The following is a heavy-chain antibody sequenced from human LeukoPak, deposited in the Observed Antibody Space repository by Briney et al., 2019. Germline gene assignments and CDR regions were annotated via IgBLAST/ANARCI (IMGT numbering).Heavy chain of an antibody. Sequence: PGGSLRLSCAASGFTFSSYAMSWVRQAPGKGLEWVSAISGSGGSTYYADSVKGRFTISRDNSKNTLYLQMNSRRAEDTAVYYCAKADRSGWYIAYFDYWGQGTLVTVSS. V-gene: IGHV3-23*01. J-gene: IGHJ4*02. CDR1: GFTFSSYA. D-gene: IGHD6-19*01. CDR2: ISGSGGST. CDR3: AKADRSGWYIAYFDY.